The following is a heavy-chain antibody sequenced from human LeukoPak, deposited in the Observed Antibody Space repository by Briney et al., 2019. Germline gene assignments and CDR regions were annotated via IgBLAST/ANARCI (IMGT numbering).Heavy chain of an antibody. CDR3: ARGGDSGWKFDY. Sequence: SETLSLTCTVSGGSISSYYWSWIRQPPGKGLEWIGYIYYSGSTNYNPSLKSRVTISVDTSKNQFSLKLSSVTAADTAVYYCARGGDSGWKFDYWGQGTLVTVSS. CDR2: IYYSGST. J-gene: IGHJ4*02. D-gene: IGHD6-19*01. V-gene: IGHV4-59*01. CDR1: GGSISSYY.